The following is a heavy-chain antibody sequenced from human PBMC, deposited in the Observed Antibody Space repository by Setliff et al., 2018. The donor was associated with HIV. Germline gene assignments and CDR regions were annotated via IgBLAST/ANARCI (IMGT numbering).Heavy chain of an antibody. D-gene: IGHD3-10*01. CDR3: LGESSAAFDI. CDR2: ITSTGINI. J-gene: IGHJ3*02. Sequence: GESLKISCAASGFTFSNYNMNWVRQAPGKGLEWISFITSTGINIYYTDSVKVRLTVSRDNARNSLYLQMDSLRVEDTAVYYCLGESSAAFDIWGQGTMVTVSS. CDR1: GFTFSNYN. V-gene: IGHV3-48*01.